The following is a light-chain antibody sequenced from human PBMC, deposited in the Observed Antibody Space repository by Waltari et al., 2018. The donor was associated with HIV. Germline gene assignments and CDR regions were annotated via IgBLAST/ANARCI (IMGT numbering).Light chain of an antibody. CDR3: LNYNSAPWT. J-gene: IGKJ1*01. Sequence: DIQMTQSPSSVSVFVGDRVTITCRASQAISNDLAWYQQKPGKVPELLIYGASILQSGVPSRFSGSGSGTDFTLTVSSLQPEDVASFYCLNYNSAPWTFGQGTGVEIK. V-gene: IGKV1-27*01. CDR2: GAS. CDR1: QAISND.